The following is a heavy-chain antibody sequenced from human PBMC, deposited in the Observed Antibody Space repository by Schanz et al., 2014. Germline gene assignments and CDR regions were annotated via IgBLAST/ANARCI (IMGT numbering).Heavy chain of an antibody. J-gene: IGHJ4*02. CDR2: ISFDGRNT. CDR3: AKEKEEVAADGSFFDY. D-gene: IGHD6-13*01. Sequence: VQLVESGGGVVQPGRSLRLSCTGSRFTISRNPIHWVRQAPGKGLEWVGFISFDGRNTGYAHSVKGRFTISRDNSKNTVNLQMNSLRAEDTAVYYCAKEKEEVAADGSFFDYWGQGTLXTVSS. V-gene: IGHV3-30*01. CDR1: RFTISRNP.